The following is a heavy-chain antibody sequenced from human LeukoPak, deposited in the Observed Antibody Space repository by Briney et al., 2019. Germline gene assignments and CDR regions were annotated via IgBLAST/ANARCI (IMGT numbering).Heavy chain of an antibody. J-gene: IGHJ4*02. CDR2: IYYSGST. Sequence: SETLSLTCAVYGGSFSGYYWNWIRQPPGKGLEWIGYIYYSGSTYYNPSLKSRVTISVDTSKNQFSLKLSSVTAADTAVYYCARGGGRAAAPTALDYWGRGTLVPVPS. CDR1: GGSFSGYY. D-gene: IGHD6-25*01. V-gene: IGHV4-34*01. CDR3: ARGGGRAAAPTALDY.